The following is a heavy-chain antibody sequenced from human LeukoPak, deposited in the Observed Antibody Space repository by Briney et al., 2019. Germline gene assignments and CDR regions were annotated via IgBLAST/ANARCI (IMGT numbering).Heavy chain of an antibody. CDR1: GFTFSSYA. J-gene: IGHJ4*02. D-gene: IGHD3-10*01. CDR2: ISYDGSNK. V-gene: IGHV3-30-3*02. Sequence: GGSLRLSCAASGFTFSSYAMHWVRQAPGKGLEWVAVISYDGSNKYYADSVKGRFTISRDTSKSTLYLQMNSLRDEDTAVYYCAKYGSGTYYNGLYWGQGTLVTLSS. CDR3: AKYGSGTYYNGLY.